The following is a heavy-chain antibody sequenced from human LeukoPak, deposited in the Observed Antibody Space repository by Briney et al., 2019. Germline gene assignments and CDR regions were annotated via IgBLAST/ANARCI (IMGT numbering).Heavy chain of an antibody. V-gene: IGHV3-23*01. Sequence: QPGGSLRLSCATSGFISGIYAMSWVRHAPGKGLEWVSTINDSGGSTYYADSVKGRFTISRDNSYNTLYLQMNSLRAEDTAVYYCAKSAMSDSSGYYFDSWGQGTLVTVSS. CDR1: GFISGIYA. J-gene: IGHJ4*02. CDR2: INDSGGST. D-gene: IGHD3-22*01. CDR3: AKSAMSDSSGYYFDS.